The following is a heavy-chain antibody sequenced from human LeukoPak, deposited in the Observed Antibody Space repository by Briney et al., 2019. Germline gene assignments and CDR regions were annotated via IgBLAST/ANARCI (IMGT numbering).Heavy chain of an antibody. D-gene: IGHD3-22*01. V-gene: IGHV4-34*01. CDR2: INHSGST. Sequence: PSETLSLTCAVYGGSFSGYYWSWIRQPPGKGLEWIGEINHSGSTNYNPSLKSRVTISVDTSKNQFSLKLSSVTAADTAVYYCASSSMIVVVREYWGQGTLVTVSS. CDR1: GGSFSGYY. CDR3: ASSSMIVVVREY. J-gene: IGHJ4*02.